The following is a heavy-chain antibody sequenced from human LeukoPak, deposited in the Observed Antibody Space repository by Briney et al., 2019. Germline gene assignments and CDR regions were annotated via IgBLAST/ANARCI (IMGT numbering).Heavy chain of an antibody. CDR1: GYSLTSYW. V-gene: IGHV5-51*01. CDR3: ARQAAYYYDSSGYYYAGY. D-gene: IGHD3-22*01. J-gene: IGHJ4*02. Sequence: GESLKISCKGSGYSLTSYWIGWVRQMPGKGLEWMGIIYPGDSDTRYSPSFQGQVTISADKSISTAYLQWSSLKASDTAMYYCARQAAYYYDSSGYYYAGYWGQGTLVTVSS. CDR2: IYPGDSDT.